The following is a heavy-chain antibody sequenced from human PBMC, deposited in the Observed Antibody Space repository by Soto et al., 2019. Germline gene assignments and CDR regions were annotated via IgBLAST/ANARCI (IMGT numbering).Heavy chain of an antibody. V-gene: IGHV1-24*01. CDR2: FDPEDGET. CDR1: GYTLTELS. Sequence: GSVKVSCKVSGYTLTELSMHWVRQAPGKGLEWMGGFDPEDGETIYAQKFQGRVTMTEDTSTDTAYMELSSLRSEDTAVYYCATNLAYDSSGYLDAFDIWGQGTMVTVSS. D-gene: IGHD3-22*01. CDR3: ATNLAYDSSGYLDAFDI. J-gene: IGHJ3*02.